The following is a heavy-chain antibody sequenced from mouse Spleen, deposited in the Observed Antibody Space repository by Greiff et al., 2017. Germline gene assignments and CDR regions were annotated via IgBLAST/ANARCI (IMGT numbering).Heavy chain of an antibody. Sequence: EVKLQESGPGLVKPSQSLSLTCSVTGYSITSGYYWNWIRQFPGNKLEWMGYISYDGSNNYNPSLKNRISITRDTSKNQFFLKLNSVTTEDTATYYCAREITTAAYWYFDVWGAGTTVTVSS. CDR3: AREITTAAYWYFDV. D-gene: IGHD1-2*01. J-gene: IGHJ1*01. CDR2: ISYDGSN. CDR1: GYSITSGYY. V-gene: IGHV3-6*01.